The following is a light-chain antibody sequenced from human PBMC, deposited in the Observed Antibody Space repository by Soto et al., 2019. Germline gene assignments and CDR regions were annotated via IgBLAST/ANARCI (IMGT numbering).Light chain of an antibody. Sequence: DIQMAQSPSTLSASVGDRVTITCRASQSISSWLAWYQQRPGKAPNLLIYKAPSLQSGVPSRFSGSGSGTEFPLTINSLQPDDSATYYCQQYNSYPWTFGPGTKVEIK. J-gene: IGKJ1*01. CDR2: KAP. CDR3: QQYNSYPWT. CDR1: QSISSW. V-gene: IGKV1-5*03.